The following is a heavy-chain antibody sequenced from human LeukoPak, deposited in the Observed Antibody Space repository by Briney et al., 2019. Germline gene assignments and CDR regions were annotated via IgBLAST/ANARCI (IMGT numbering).Heavy chain of an antibody. D-gene: IGHD2-2*03. CDR3: ARERGGFCSSTTCSRAFDI. Sequence: GGSLRLSCAASGFTFSSYEMNWVRQAPGRVLEWVSYISSSDSTIYYADSVKGRFTISRDNAKNSLYLQMNSLGAEDTAVYSCARERGGFCSSTTCSRAFDIWGQGTMVTVSS. CDR1: GFTFSSYE. V-gene: IGHV3-48*03. CDR2: ISSSDSTI. J-gene: IGHJ3*02.